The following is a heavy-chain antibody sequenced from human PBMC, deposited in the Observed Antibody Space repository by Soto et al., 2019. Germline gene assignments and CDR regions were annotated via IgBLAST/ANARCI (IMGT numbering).Heavy chain of an antibody. J-gene: IGHJ4*02. CDR1: GFTFSSYG. D-gene: IGHD3-10*01. V-gene: IGHV3-33*06. Sequence: PGGSLRLSCAASGFTFSSYGMHWVRQAPGKGLEWVAVICCGGGSTYYADSVKGRLIISRDNSKNTLYLQMNSLRAEDTAVFYCAKGSAYYGSGSYYSHFDYWGQGTLVTVSS. CDR3: AKGSAYYGSGSYYSHFDY. CDR2: ICCGGGST.